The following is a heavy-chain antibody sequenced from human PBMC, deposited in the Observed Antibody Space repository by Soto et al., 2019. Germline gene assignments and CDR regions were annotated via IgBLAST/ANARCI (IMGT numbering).Heavy chain of an antibody. D-gene: IGHD3-10*01. CDR3: ARRYGSCFDI. J-gene: IGHJ3*02. V-gene: IGHV4-59*08. CDR2: IYYSGCT. CDR1: GGSISSYY. Sequence: QVQLQESGPGLVKPSETLSLTCTVSGGSISSYYWSWIRQPPGKGLEWIGYIYYSGCTNSNPSLKSRVTFSVATSNNPFSLKLSSVTAADTAVYYCARRYGSCFDIWGQGTMVTVSS.